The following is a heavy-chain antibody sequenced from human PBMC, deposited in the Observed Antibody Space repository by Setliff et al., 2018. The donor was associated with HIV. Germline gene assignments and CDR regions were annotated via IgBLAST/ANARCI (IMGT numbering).Heavy chain of an antibody. J-gene: IGHJ4*02. CDR3: ARTRAPYFFDF. CDR2: VSSIGNT. V-gene: IGHV4-4*08. CDR1: GGSFNGYY. D-gene: IGHD1-26*01. Sequence: SETLSLTCAVYGGSFNGYYWSWIRQSPRTRLEWIGYVSSIGNTNYNPSLKSRVTISVDTSKNQFSLQLNSVTAADTAVYFCARTRAPYFFDFWGQGAQVTVSS.